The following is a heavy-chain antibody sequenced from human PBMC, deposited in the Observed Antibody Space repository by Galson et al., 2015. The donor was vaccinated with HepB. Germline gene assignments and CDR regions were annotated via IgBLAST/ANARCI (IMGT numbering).Heavy chain of an antibody. CDR1: GYTFTNYY. J-gene: IGHJ6*02. Sequence: SVKVSCKASGYTFTNYYMHWVRQAPGQGLEWMGIINPNSGSTSYAQKFQGRVTMTRDTSTSTLYMELSSLGSEDTAVYYCAREVVPAAYYGMDVWGQGTTVTVSS. V-gene: IGHV1-46*01. D-gene: IGHD2-2*01. CDR3: AREVVPAAYYGMDV. CDR2: INPNSGST.